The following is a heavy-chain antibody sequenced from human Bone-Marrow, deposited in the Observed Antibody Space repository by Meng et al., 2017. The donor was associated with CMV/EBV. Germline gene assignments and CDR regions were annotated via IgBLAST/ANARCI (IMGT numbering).Heavy chain of an antibody. Sequence: GESLKISCAASGFTVSSYSMNWVRQAPEKGLEWVSSISRSGRYIYYADSVKGRFTISRDTAKSSLYLQMNSLRAEDTAVYFCARYGGYYDFWSGYGGYHYGMDVWGQGTTVTVSS. CDR1: GFTVSSYS. CDR2: ISRSGRYI. J-gene: IGHJ6*02. V-gene: IGHV3-21*01. CDR3: ARYGGYYDFWSGYGGYHYGMDV. D-gene: IGHD3-3*01.